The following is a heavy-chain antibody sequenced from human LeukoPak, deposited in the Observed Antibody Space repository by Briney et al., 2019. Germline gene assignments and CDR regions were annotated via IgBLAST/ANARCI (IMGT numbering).Heavy chain of an antibody. J-gene: IGHJ4*02. Sequence: GGSLRLSCAASGFTFSSYSMNWVRQASGKALECVSGNNWNGGSTGYADSVKGRFTISRDNAKNSLYLQMNSLRAEDTALYYCARDTYYDSSGYYGFDYWGQGTLVTVSS. CDR3: ARDTYYDSSGYYGFDY. V-gene: IGHV3-20*04. CDR1: GFTFSSYS. D-gene: IGHD3-22*01. CDR2: NNWNGGST.